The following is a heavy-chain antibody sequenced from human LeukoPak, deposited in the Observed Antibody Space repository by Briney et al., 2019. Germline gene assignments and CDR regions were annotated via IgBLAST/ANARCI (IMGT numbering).Heavy chain of an antibody. Sequence: ASVKVSCKASGYTFTGYYMHWVRQAPGQGLEWMGWIDPNSGGTNYAQKFQGRVTMTRDTSISTAYMELSRLRSDDTAVYYCARAWLDIVATLGYWGQGTLVTVSS. D-gene: IGHD5-12*01. J-gene: IGHJ4*02. CDR2: IDPNSGGT. V-gene: IGHV1-2*02. CDR1: GYTFTGYY. CDR3: ARAWLDIVATLGY.